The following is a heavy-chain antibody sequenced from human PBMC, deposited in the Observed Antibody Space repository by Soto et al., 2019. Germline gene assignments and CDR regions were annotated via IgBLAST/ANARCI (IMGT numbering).Heavy chain of an antibody. CDR2: ISAYNGNT. V-gene: IGHV1-18*01. CDR3: ARGTYYYDSSGCIHQKSFDY. J-gene: IGHJ4*02. Sequence: QVQLVQSGAEVKKPGASVKVSCKASGYTFTSYGISWVRQAPGQGLEWMGWISAYNGNTNYAQKLQGRVTMTTDTSPSTAYMELRSLRSDDTAVYYCARGTYYYDSSGCIHQKSFDYWGQGTLVTVSS. CDR1: GYTFTSYG. D-gene: IGHD3-22*01.